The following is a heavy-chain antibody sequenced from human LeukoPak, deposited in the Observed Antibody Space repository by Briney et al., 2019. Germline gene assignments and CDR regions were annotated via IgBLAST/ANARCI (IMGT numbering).Heavy chain of an antibody. Sequence: PGGSLRLSCAASGFTFSNYVMTWVRQAPGKGLEWVSVIYSGGTTWYADSVKGRFTIPRDTNTLYLQMNSLRAEDTAVYYCARKSDSLLVREGDCWGQGTLVTVSS. D-gene: IGHD3-10*01. V-gene: IGHV3-66*01. CDR2: IYSGGTT. CDR3: ARKSDSLLVREGDC. CDR1: GFTFSNYV. J-gene: IGHJ4*02.